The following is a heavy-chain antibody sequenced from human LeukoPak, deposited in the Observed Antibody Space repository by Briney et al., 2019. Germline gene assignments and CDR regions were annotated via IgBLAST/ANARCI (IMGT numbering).Heavy chain of an antibody. Sequence: PSETLSLTCTVSGGSISSYYWSWIRQPPGKGLEWIGRIYTSGSTNYNPSLKSRVTMSVDTSKNQFSLKLSSVTAADTAVYYCARDAGSSGWYSVNYYYYMDVWGKGTTVTISS. V-gene: IGHV4-4*07. CDR1: GGSISSYY. CDR2: IYTSGST. J-gene: IGHJ6*03. CDR3: ARDAGSSGWYSVNYYYYMDV. D-gene: IGHD6-19*01.